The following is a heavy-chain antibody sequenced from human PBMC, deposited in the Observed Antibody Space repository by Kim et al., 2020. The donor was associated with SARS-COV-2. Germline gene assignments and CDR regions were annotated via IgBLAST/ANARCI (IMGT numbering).Heavy chain of an antibody. CDR2: ISWNSGSI. CDR1: GFTVDDYA. Sequence: GGSLRLSCAASGFTVDDYAMHWVRQAPGKGLEWVSGISWNSGSIGYADSVKGRFTISRDNAKNSLYLQMNSLRAEDTALYYCAKDRGTSTYFFDYWGQGILVTVSS. V-gene: IGHV3-9*01. J-gene: IGHJ4*02. D-gene: IGHD3-16*01. CDR3: AKDRGTSTYFFDY.